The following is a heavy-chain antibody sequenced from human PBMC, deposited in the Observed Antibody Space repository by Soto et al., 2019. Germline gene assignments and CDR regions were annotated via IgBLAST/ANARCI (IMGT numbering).Heavy chain of an antibody. CDR1: GFTFSSYA. J-gene: IGHJ4*02. V-gene: IGHV3-23*01. Sequence: EVQLLESGGGLVQPGGSLRLSCAASGFTFSSYAMSWVRQAPGKGLEWVSAISGSGGSTSYAQKFQGRVTMTRDTSTSTVYMELSSLRSEDTAVYYCARVSPARDLIFDYWGQGTLVTVSS. CDR3: ARVSPARDLIFDY. D-gene: IGHD3-10*01. CDR2: ISGSGGST.